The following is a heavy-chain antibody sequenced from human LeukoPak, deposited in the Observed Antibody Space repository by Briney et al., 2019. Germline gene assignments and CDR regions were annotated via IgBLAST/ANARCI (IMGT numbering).Heavy chain of an antibody. Sequence: SETLSLTCIVSGGSMTFYYWTWIRQSPGKGREGIGYSYYSGSTNYNPSLQSRVTISVDTSKNQFSLNLSSVTAADTAVYYCASSRDGFNLADYWGQGTLVSVSS. J-gene: IGHJ4*02. CDR3: ASSRDGFNLADY. CDR2: SYYSGST. V-gene: IGHV4-59*01. CDR1: GGSMTFYY. D-gene: IGHD5-24*01.